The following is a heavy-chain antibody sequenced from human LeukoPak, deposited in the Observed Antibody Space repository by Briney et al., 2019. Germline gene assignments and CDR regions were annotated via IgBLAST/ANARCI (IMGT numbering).Heavy chain of an antibody. CDR1: GGSISSYY. CDR3: ARANGYTEYYFDY. CDR2: IYYSEST. J-gene: IGHJ4*02. D-gene: IGHD5-24*01. V-gene: IGHV4-59*01. Sequence: PSETLSLTCTVSGGSISSYYWSWIRQPPGKGLEWIGYIYYSESTNYNPSLKSRVTISVDTSKNQFSLKLSSVTAADTAVYYCARANGYTEYYFDYWGQGTLVTVSS.